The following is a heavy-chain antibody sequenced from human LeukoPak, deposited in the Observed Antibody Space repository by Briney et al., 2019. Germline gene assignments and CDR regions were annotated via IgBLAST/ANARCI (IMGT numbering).Heavy chain of an antibody. V-gene: IGHV1-46*01. CDR1: GYTFTSYY. Sequence: GASVKVSCKASGYTFTSYYMHWVRQAPGQGLEWMGIINPSGGSTSYAQKFQGRVTMTRDTSTSTVYMELSSLRSEDTAVYYRASYDFWTHDAFDIWGQGTMVTVSS. J-gene: IGHJ3*02. CDR3: ASYDFWTHDAFDI. CDR2: INPSGGST. D-gene: IGHD3-3*01.